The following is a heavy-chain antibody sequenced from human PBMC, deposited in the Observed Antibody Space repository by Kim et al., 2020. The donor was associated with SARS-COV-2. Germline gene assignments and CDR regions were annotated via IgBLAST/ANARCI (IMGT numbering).Heavy chain of an antibody. CDR3: TTQSVYCIGGRCYSRIDY. CDR1: GFTFSDAW. J-gene: IGHJ4*02. CDR2: IKPKTDGGTI. D-gene: IGHD2-15*01. Sequence: GGSLRLSCAASGFTFSDAWMSWVRQVPGKGLEWVGRIKPKTDGGTIDYAAPVKGRFTISRDDSKKKLYLQMNSLKNEDTAVYYCTTQSVYCIGGRCYSRIDYWGQGTLVTVSS. V-gene: IGHV3-15*01.